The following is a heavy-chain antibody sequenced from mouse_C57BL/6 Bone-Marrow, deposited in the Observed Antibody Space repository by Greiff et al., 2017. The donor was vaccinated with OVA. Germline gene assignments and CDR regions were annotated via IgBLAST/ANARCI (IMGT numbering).Heavy chain of an antibody. D-gene: IGHD1-1*01. J-gene: IGHJ2*01. V-gene: IGHV5-4*01. Sequence: EVQLVESGGGLVKPGGSLKLSCAASGFTFSSYAMSWVRQTPEKRLEWVAIISDGGSYTYYPDNVKGRFTISRDNAKNNLYLQMSHLKSEDTAMYYCARGVTTVALDYWGQGTTLTVSS. CDR3: ARGVTTVALDY. CDR2: ISDGGSYT. CDR1: GFTFSSYA.